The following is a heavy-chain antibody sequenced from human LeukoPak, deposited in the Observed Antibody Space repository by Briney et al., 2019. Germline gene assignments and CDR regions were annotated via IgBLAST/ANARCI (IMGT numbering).Heavy chain of an antibody. V-gene: IGHV1-8*01. J-gene: IGHJ5*02. CDR3: AAVPGKIGGNPP. CDR2: MNPNSGNT. D-gene: IGHD4-23*01. Sequence: ASVKVSCKASGYTFTSYDINWVRQATGQGLEWMGWMNPNSGNTGYAQKFQGRVTMTRNTSISTAYMELSSLRAEDTAVYYCAAVPGKIGGNPPWGQGTLVTVSS. CDR1: GYTFTSYD.